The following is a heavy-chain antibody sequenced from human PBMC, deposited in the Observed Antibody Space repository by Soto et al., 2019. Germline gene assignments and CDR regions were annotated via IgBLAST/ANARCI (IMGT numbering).Heavy chain of an antibody. CDR2: IYYSGST. CDR1: GGSISSYY. J-gene: IGHJ5*02. Sequence: SETLSLTCTVSGGSISSYYWSWIRQPPGKGLEWIGYIYYSGSTNYNPPLKSRVTISVDTSKNRFSLKLSSVTAADTGVYYRACAYCGGDCYDFGWFDPWGQGTLVTVSS. V-gene: IGHV4-59*01. D-gene: IGHD2-21*02. CDR3: ACAYCGGDCYDFGWFDP.